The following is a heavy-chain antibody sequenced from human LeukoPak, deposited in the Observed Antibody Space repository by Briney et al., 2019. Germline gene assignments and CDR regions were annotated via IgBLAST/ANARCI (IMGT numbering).Heavy chain of an antibody. D-gene: IGHD3-22*01. CDR2: ISGSGGST. J-gene: IGHJ4*02. Sequence: GSLRLSFAASGFPFSSYAMSWVRPAPGKGLEWVSAISGSGGSTYYADSVKGRFTISRDNSKNTLYLQMNSLRAEDTAVYYCAKDDYDSSGYYPDYWGQGTLVTVSS. V-gene: IGHV3-23*01. CDR1: GFPFSSYA. CDR3: AKDDYDSSGYYPDY.